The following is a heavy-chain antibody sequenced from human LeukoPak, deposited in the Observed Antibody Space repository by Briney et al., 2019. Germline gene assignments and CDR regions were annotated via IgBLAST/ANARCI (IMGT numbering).Heavy chain of an antibody. J-gene: IGHJ4*02. V-gene: IGHV3-15*01. Sequence: GGSLRLSCAASGFTFSDAWMSWVRQAPGKGLEWIARIKTRSEGETTDYVTSVKGRFTISRDDSENTVYLQMNSLKTEDTAVYYCATSRVGYWGQGTLVTVSS. CDR3: ATSRVGY. CDR1: GFTFSDAW. CDR2: IKTRSEGETT. D-gene: IGHD1-26*01.